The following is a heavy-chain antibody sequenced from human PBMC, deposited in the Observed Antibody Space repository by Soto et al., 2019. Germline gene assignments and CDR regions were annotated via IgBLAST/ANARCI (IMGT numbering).Heavy chain of an antibody. V-gene: IGHV3-48*01. CDR3: AKKGGFGSGWRYAFQI. J-gene: IGHJ3*02. Sequence: EVHLVESGGGSVQPGGSLRLSCTASGFTFSSYNMNWVRQAPGKGLEWVSYISSSSRTIYYADSVKGRFTISRDNAKSFIVLEFDSHGAQDTGGYYCAKKGGFGSGWRYAFQIWGQGTMVTVSS. D-gene: IGHD6-19*01. CDR1: GFTFSSYN. CDR2: ISSSSRTI.